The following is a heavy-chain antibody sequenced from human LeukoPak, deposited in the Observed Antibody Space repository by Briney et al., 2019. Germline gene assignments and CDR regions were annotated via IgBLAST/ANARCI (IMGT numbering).Heavy chain of an antibody. CDR1: GDSFSRYY. CDR3: ARDMGDRYYMDV. D-gene: IGHD3-10*01. J-gene: IGHJ6*03. V-gene: IGHV4-4*07. Sequence: SETPSLTCVVSGDSFSRYYWSWIRQPAGKGLEWIGQIYASGSTIYNPSLASRVTLSIDTSKNQFSLKLSSVTAADTAVYYCARDMGDRYYMDVWGKGTTVTVCS. CDR2: IYASGST.